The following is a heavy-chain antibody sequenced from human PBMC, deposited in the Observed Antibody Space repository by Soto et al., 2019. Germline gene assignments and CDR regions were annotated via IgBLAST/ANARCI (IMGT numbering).Heavy chain of an antibody. D-gene: IGHD2-2*01. CDR1: GFVFEVYW. V-gene: IGHV3-74*01. CDR2: ISDDGART. CDR3: TRGPRPSSIGTGAV. Sequence: PVGSLRLSCVASGFVFEVYWMHWVRQVPGKGLEWVSRISDDGARTDYAGSVRGRFTISRDNANNALYLQMNALRGEDTAVYFCTRGPRPSSIGTGAVWGRGALVTVSS. J-gene: IGHJ4*02.